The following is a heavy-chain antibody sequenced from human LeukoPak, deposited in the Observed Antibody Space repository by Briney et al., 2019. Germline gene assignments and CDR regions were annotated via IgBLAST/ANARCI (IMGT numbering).Heavy chain of an antibody. CDR2: ISSSSSYI. CDR3: ARYLATSYYYYYYMDV. V-gene: IGHV3-21*01. D-gene: IGHD5-12*01. Sequence: GGSLRLSCAASGFTFSSYSLNWVRQAPGKGLEWVSYISSSSSYIYYADSVKGRFTISRDNAKNSLYLQMNSLRAEDTAVYYCARYLATSYYYYYYMDVWGKGTTVTVSS. CDR1: GFTFSSYS. J-gene: IGHJ6*03.